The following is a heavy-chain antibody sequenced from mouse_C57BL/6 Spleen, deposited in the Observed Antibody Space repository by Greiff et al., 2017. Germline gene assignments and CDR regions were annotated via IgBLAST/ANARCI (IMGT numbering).Heavy chain of an antibody. CDR1: GFTFSGYA. J-gene: IGHJ2*01. V-gene: IGHV5-4*03. CDR2: ISDGGSNT. CDR3: ARGSLYYFDY. Sequence: EVKLLQSGAGLVKPGASVKLSCAASGFTFSGYAMSWVRQTPEKRLEWVATISDGGSNTYYPDNVKGRFTISKDNAKTNLYLRMSHLKSEDTAMYYCARGSLYYFDYWGQGTTLTVSS.